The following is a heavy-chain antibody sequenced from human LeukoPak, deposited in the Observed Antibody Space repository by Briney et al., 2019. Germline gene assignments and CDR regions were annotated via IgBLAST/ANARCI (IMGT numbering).Heavy chain of an antibody. CDR3: ARGLDGYKVDY. D-gene: IGHD5-24*01. V-gene: IGHV3-21*01. CDR2: ISSSGSFI. Sequence: PGGSLRLSCAASGFXFSSYSINWVRQAPGKGLEWVSSISSSGSFISYADSAKGRFTISRDNAKNSLYLQMNSLRAEDTAVYYCARGLDGYKVDYWGQGTLVTVSS. J-gene: IGHJ4*02. CDR1: GFXFSSYS.